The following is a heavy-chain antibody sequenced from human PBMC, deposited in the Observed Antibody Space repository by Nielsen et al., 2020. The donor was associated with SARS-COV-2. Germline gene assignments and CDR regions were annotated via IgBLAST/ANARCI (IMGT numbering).Heavy chain of an antibody. D-gene: IGHD7-27*01. CDR2: INPNSGGT. CDR1: GYTFIGYY. CDR3: ATGEATDDAFDI. Sequence: ASVKVSCKASGYTFIGYYMHWVRQAPGQGLEWMGRINPNSGGTNYAQKFQGRVTMTRDTSISTAYMELSRLRSDDTAVYYCATGEATDDAFDIWGQGTMVTVSS. V-gene: IGHV1-2*06. J-gene: IGHJ3*02.